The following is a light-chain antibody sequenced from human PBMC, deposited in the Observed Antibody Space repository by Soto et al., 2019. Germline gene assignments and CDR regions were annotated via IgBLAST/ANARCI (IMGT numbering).Light chain of an antibody. J-gene: IGLJ1*01. CDR2: EGT. CDR1: SRDVGSYNL. V-gene: IGLV2-23*01. CDR3: CSYAGSSTYV. Sequence: QSVLTQSASVSGSPGQSIAISCTGTSRDVGSYNLVSWYQQHPGKAPKVMIYEGTKRPSGVSDRFSGSKSGNTASLTISGLQADDEADYYCCSYAGSSTYVFGTGTKLTVL.